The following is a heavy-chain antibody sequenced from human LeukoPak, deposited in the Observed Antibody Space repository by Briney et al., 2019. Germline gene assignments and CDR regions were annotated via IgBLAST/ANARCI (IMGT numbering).Heavy chain of an antibody. Sequence: GGSLRLSCGASGFDFSNYAMSWFRQAPGKGLEWVGFIRSKAYGGTTEYAASVKGRFTISRDDSKSIAYLQMNSLKTEDTAVYYCTTPIGDDSSDYYSLFDYWGQGTLVTVSS. CDR1: GFDFSNYA. CDR2: IRSKAYGGTT. CDR3: TTPIGDDSSDYYSLFDY. D-gene: IGHD3-22*01. V-gene: IGHV3-49*03. J-gene: IGHJ4*02.